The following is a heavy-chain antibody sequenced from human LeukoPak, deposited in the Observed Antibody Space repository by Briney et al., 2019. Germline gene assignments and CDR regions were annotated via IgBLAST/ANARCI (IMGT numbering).Heavy chain of an antibody. V-gene: IGHV4-59*11. CDR3: ARVSPFYYYYYMDV. CDR1: GGSISSHY. CDR2: IYYSGST. J-gene: IGHJ6*03. Sequence: KASETLSLTCTVSGGSISSHYWSWIRQPPGKGLEWIGYIYYSGSTNYNPSLKSRVTISVDTSKNQFSLKLSSVTAADTAVYYCARVSPFYYYYYMDVWGKGTTVTVSS.